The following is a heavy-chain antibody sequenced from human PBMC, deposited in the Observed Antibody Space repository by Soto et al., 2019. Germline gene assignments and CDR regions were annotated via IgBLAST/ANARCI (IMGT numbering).Heavy chain of an antibody. CDR1: VGSFSGYY. Sequence: PSETLSRTCSVYVGSFSGYYWRWIRQPAGKGLEWIGEINHSGSTNYNPSLKSRVTISVDTSKNQFSLNLSSLRSEDTAVYYCARSKGSWNRYYYYGMDVWGQGTTVTVSS. CDR3: ARSKGSWNRYYYYGMDV. D-gene: IGHD1-1*01. CDR2: INHSGST. J-gene: IGHJ6*02. V-gene: IGHV4-34*01.